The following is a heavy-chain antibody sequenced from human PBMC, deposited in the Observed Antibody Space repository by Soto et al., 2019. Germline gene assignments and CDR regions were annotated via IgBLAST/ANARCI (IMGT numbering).Heavy chain of an antibody. D-gene: IGHD6-13*01. CDR2: ISDSGGYT. Sequence: GGSLRLSCAVSGFSFSNYAMNWVRQAPGRGLEWVSVISDSGGYTKYADSVKGRFTISRDNSKNTLYLQMNSLRAEDTAVYYCAKRIAAAVDYYYYGMDVWGQGTTVTVSS. J-gene: IGHJ6*02. V-gene: IGHV3-23*01. CDR1: GFSFSNYA. CDR3: AKRIAAAVDYYYYGMDV.